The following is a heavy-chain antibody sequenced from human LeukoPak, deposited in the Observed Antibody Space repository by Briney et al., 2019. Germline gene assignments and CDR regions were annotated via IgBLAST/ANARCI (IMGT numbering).Heavy chain of an antibody. CDR3: ARSGSGWYRYYYGMDV. D-gene: IGHD6-19*01. Sequence: SETLSLTCTVSGGSISSYYWSWIRQPPGKGLEWIGYIYYSGSTNYNPSLKSRVTISVDTSKNQFSLKLSSVTAADTAVYYCARSGSGWYRYYYGMDVWGQGTTVTVSS. V-gene: IGHV4-59*12. CDR2: IYYSGST. J-gene: IGHJ6*02. CDR1: GGSISSYY.